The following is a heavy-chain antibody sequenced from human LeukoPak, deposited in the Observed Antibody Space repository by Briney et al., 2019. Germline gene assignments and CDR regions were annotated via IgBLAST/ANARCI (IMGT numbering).Heavy chain of an antibody. CDR3: ARAEDEFDI. D-gene: IGHD5-24*01. CDR1: GGSFSGYY. J-gene: IGHJ3*02. V-gene: IGHV4-34*01. Sequence: SETLSLTCAVYGGSFSGYYWSWIRQPPGKALECNGENNHSGSTKYNPSLKSRVTISADTSKNQFSLRLSSVTAADTAVYYCARAEDEFDIWGQGTMVTVSS. CDR2: NNHSGST.